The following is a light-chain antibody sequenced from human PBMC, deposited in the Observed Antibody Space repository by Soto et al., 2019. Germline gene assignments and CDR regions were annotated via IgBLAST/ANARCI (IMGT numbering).Light chain of an antibody. CDR1: QGIKND. V-gene: IGKV1-6*01. CDR3: LQDYNFPYT. Sequence: AIQMTQSPSSLSASVGDRVTITCRASQGIKNDVGWYQQKPGRAPKFLIYAASSLQSGVPSRFSGSGSGTEFTLTISSLQPEDFATYYCLQDYNFPYTFGQGTKLEIK. J-gene: IGKJ2*01. CDR2: AAS.